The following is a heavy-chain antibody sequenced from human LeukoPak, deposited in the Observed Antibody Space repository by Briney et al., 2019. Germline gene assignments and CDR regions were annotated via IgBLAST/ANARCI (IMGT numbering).Heavy chain of an antibody. CDR1: GYTFTNNY. Sequence: ASVKVSCKASGYTFTNNYLHWVRQAPGQGLEWMGMIYPRDGSTSYAQNFQGRVTVTRDTSTTTVHMELRGLRSEDTAVYYCARGQEGFDYWGQGTVVTVSS. J-gene: IGHJ4*02. CDR3: ARGQEGFDY. CDR2: IYPRDGST. V-gene: IGHV1-46*01.